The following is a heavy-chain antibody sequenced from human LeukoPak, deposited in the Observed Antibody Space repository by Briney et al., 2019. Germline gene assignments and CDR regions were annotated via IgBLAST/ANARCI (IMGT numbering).Heavy chain of an antibody. CDR1: GYTFTNNY. Sequence: ASVKVSCKASGYTFTNNYLHWVRQAPGQGLEWMGMIYPRDGSTSYAQNFQGRVTVTRDTSTTTVHMELRGLRSEDTAVYYCARGQEGFDYWGQGTVVTVSS. J-gene: IGHJ4*02. CDR3: ARGQEGFDY. CDR2: IYPRDGST. V-gene: IGHV1-46*01.